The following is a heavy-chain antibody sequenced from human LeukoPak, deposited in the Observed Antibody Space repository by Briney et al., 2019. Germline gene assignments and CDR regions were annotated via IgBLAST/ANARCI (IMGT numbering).Heavy chain of an antibody. CDR3: ARDGLRGVVVPAAIRYYYYMDV. V-gene: IGHV1-2*02. CDR2: INPNSGGT. D-gene: IGHD2-2*01. Sequence: ASVKVSCKASGYTFTGYYMHWVRQAPGQGLEWMGWINPNSGGTNYAQKFQGRVTMTRDTSISTAYMELSRLRSDDTAVYYCARDGLRGVVVPAAIRYYYYMDVWGKGTTVTVSS. J-gene: IGHJ6*03. CDR1: GYTFTGYY.